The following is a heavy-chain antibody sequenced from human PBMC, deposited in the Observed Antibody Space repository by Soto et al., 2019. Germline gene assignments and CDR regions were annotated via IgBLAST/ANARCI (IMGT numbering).Heavy chain of an antibody. J-gene: IGHJ3*01. Sequence: KTSETLSLTCAVSGFFISSGNYWGWIRKPPGKGLEWIGSIFHGGNTYYNPSLKSRVTISVDMSKNQFSLKLNSVTAADTAVYYCARARWYDAFDVWGKGTVVTVSS. CDR1: GFFISSGNY. CDR3: ARARWYDAFDV. D-gene: IGHD2-15*01. V-gene: IGHV4-38-2*01. CDR2: IFHGGNT.